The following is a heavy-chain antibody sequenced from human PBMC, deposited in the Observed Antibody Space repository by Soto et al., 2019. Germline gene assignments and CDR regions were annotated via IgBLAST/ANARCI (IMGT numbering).Heavy chain of an antibody. Sequence: EVQLVESGGGLVQPGGSLRLSCAVSGLTVNSNYMSWVRQAPGKGLEWVSVIYTDGTTYYRDSVKGRFTISRDNSKNTLYLQMTSLRAEDTAVYYCARAAGLFWGQGTVVIVSS. V-gene: IGHV3-66*01. CDR2: IYTDGTT. D-gene: IGHD3-22*01. CDR3: ARAAGLF. CDR1: GLTVNSNY. J-gene: IGHJ4*02.